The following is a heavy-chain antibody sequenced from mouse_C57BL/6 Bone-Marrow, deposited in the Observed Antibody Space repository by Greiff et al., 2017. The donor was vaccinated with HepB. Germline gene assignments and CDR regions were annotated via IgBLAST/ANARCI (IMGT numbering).Heavy chain of an antibody. CDR2: INPNNGGT. CDR3: ARGAYYDYDGFAY. D-gene: IGHD2-4*01. J-gene: IGHJ3*01. CDR1: GYTFTDYN. Sequence: EVQLQQSGPELVKPGASVKMSCKASGYTFTDYNMHWVKQSHGKSLEWIGYINPNNGGTSYNQNFKGKATLTVNKSSSTSYMELRSLTSEDSAVYYCARGAYYDYDGFAYWGQGTLVTVSA. V-gene: IGHV1-22*01.